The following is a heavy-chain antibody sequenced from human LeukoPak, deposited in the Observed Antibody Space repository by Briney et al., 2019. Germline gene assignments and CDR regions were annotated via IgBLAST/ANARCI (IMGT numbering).Heavy chain of an antibody. Sequence: GSSVKVSCKASGGSFSSYAISWVRQAPGQGLEWMGRIIPILGIANYAQKFQGRVTITADKSTSTAYMELSSLRSEDTAVYYCATTGGYSYGWDYWGRGTLVTVSS. CDR2: IIPILGIA. CDR1: GGSFSSYA. D-gene: IGHD5-18*01. J-gene: IGHJ4*02. CDR3: ATTGGYSYGWDY. V-gene: IGHV1-69*04.